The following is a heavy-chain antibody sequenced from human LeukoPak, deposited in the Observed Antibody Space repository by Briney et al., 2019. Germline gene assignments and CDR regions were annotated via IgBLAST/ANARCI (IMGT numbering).Heavy chain of an antibody. D-gene: IGHD6-6*01. Sequence: GGSLRLSWAASGXTFSSYSLNWVRQAPGKGLEPVSSISSSSSYIYYANSVKGRFTISRDNAKNSLYLQMNSLRAEDTAVYYCARAAPSFDYWGQGTLVTVSS. J-gene: IGHJ4*02. CDR1: GXTFSSYS. CDR2: ISSSSSYI. V-gene: IGHV3-21*01. CDR3: ARAAPSFDY.